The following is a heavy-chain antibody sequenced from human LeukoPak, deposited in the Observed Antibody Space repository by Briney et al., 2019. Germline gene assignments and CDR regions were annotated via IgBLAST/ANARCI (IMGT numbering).Heavy chain of an antibody. Sequence: PSETLSLTCTVSGGSISSGGYYWSWIRQHPGKGLEWIGYIYYSGSTYYNPSLESRVTISVDTSKNQFSLKLSSVTAADTAVYYCTRVDYGDYRFDYWGQGTLVTVSS. J-gene: IGHJ4*02. CDR2: IYYSGST. D-gene: IGHD4-17*01. CDR1: GGSISSGGYY. V-gene: IGHV4-31*03. CDR3: TRVDYGDYRFDY.